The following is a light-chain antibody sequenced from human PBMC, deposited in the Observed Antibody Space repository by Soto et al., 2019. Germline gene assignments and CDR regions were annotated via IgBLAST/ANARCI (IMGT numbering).Light chain of an antibody. J-gene: IGKJ4*01. CDR1: QSVSRSY. CDR3: QQYGTSPVT. Sequence: EIVLTQSLDILSLSPGERATLSCRASQSVSRSYLAWYQQKPGQAPRLLIYRASTRATGIPDRFSGSGSGTDFTVTISRLEPEDFAVYYCQQYGTSPVTFGGGTKVEIK. CDR2: RAS. V-gene: IGKV3-20*01.